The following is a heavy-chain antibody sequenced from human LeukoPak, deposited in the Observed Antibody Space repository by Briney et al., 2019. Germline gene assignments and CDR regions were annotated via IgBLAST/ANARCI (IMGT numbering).Heavy chain of an antibody. V-gene: IGHV3-23*01. J-gene: IGHJ4*02. D-gene: IGHD2-2*01. CDR1: GFAFSSYA. Sequence: GTLRLSCAASGFAFSSYAMSWVRQAQGKGLVWVSAISCSGGSTYYADSVKGRFTISRDNSKNTLYLQMNSLRAEDTAVYDWAKGPQYQLLGYFDYWGQGTLVTVAS. CDR2: ISCSGGST. CDR3: AKGPQYQLLGYFDY.